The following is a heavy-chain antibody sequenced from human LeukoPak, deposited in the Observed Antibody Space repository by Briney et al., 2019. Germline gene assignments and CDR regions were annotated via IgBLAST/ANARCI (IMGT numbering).Heavy chain of an antibody. CDR3: ARETPDNNWFDP. CDR2: IIPILGIA. Sequence: SVKVSYKASGGTFSSYAISWVRQAPGQGLEWMGRIIPILGIANYAQKFQGRVTITADKSTSTAYMELSSLRSEDTAVYYCARETPDNNWFDPWGQGTLVTVSS. D-gene: IGHD3-9*01. CDR1: GGTFSSYA. J-gene: IGHJ5*02. V-gene: IGHV1-69*04.